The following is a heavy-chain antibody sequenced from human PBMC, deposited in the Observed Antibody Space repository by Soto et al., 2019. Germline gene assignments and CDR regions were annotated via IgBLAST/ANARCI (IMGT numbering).Heavy chain of an antibody. Sequence: HPVGSLRLSCASSVSRFENYAMSCVRHPPGKGLEWVSSITSRGPGTFYADSVQGRFTISKDMSRSTLYLDMQTLRVEDTALYYCAKDSAYGDFLPFESWGQGTLVIVS. CDR1: VSRFENYA. CDR2: ITSRGPGT. V-gene: IGHV3-23*01. J-gene: IGHJ4*02. CDR3: AKDSAYGDFLPFES. D-gene: IGHD4-17*01.